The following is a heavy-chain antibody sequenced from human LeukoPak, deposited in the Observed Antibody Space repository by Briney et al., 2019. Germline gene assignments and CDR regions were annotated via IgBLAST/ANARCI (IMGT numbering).Heavy chain of an antibody. CDR3: ARSRSGWYRGVPGH. CDR2: MNPNSGNT. V-gene: IGHV1-8*01. D-gene: IGHD6-19*01. Sequence: GASVKVSCKASGYTFTSYDINWVRQATGQGLEWMGWMNPNSGNTGYAQKFQGRVTMTRNTSISTAYMELSSLRSEDTAVYYRARSRSGWYRGVPGHWGQVTLVTVSS. CDR1: GYTFTSYD. J-gene: IGHJ1*01.